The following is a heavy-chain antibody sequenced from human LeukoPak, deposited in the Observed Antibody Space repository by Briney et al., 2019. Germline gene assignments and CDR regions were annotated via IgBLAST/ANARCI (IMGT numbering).Heavy chain of an antibody. CDR3: AISAPNYYDSSGYYSYFQH. D-gene: IGHD3-22*01. CDR2: ISSSGSTI. J-gene: IGHJ1*01. V-gene: IGHV3-48*04. Sequence: PGGSLRLSCAASGFTVTSYGMHWIRQAPGKGLEWVAYISSSGSTIDHADSVKGRFTISRDNAKNSLYLQMTSLRAEDTAVYYCAISAPNYYDSSGYYSYFQHWGQGTLVTVSS. CDR1: GFTVTSYG.